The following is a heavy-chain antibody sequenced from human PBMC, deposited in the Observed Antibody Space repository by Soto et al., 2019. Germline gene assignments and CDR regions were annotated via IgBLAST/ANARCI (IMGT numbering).Heavy chain of an antibody. J-gene: IGHJ4*02. CDR1: GFPFSSYA. CDR2: ISYDGSNK. V-gene: IGHV3-30-3*01. D-gene: IGHD3-3*01. Sequence: GGSLRVSCAAAGFPFSSYARHWFRQAPGKGLEWVAVISYDGSNKYYADSVKGRFTISRDNSKNTLYLQMNSLRAEDTAVYYCARGDFWSGLDYWGQGSLVTVSS. CDR3: ARGDFWSGLDY.